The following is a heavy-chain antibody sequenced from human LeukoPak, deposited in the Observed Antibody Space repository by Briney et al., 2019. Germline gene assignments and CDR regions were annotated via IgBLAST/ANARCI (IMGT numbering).Heavy chain of an antibody. CDR3: ARVEYSSSSVDY. V-gene: IGHV3-7*01. D-gene: IGHD6-6*01. CDR2: IKQDGSEE. Sequence: GGSLRLSCATSGFTFSNYWMSWVRQAPGKGLEWVANIKQDGSEEYYVDSVMGRFTISRDNAKNTLYLQMNSLRAEDTAVYYCARVEYSSSSVDYWGQGTLVTVSS. J-gene: IGHJ4*02. CDR1: GFTFSNYW.